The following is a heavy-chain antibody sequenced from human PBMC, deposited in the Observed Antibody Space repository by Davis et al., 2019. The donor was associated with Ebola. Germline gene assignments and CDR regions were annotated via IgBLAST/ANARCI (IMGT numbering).Heavy chain of an antibody. Sequence: GESLKISCAASGFTFSRYSMNWVRQAPGKGLEWVSSISSSSSYIYYADSVKGRFTISRDNAKNSLYLQMSSLRAEDTAVYFCARDQDYYGSGNYFYYFDYWGQGTLVTVSS. CDR2: ISSSSSYI. V-gene: IGHV3-21*01. J-gene: IGHJ4*02. CDR3: ARDQDYYGSGNYFYYFDY. D-gene: IGHD3-10*01. CDR1: GFTFSRYS.